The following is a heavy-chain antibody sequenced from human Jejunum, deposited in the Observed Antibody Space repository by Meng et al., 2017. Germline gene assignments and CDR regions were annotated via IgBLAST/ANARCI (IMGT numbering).Heavy chain of an antibody. CDR1: GYMFTRYG. J-gene: IGHJ4*02. Sequence: ASVKVSCKASGYMFTRYGVNWVRQAPGQGLEWMGWIGGYNANTNYAQKFQDRVTMTTDTLTGTVYMELKSLRSDDTAVYYCARDNDDYVWGTLGFWGQGTLVTVSS. CDR2: IGGYNANT. CDR3: ARDNDDYVWGTLGF. D-gene: IGHD3-16*01. V-gene: IGHV1-18*01.